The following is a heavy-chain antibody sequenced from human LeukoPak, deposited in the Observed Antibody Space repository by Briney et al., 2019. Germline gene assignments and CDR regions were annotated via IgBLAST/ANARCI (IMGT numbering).Heavy chain of an antibody. J-gene: IGHJ4*02. Sequence: SETLSLTCTVSGGSISSSSYYWGWIRQPPGKELEWIGSIYYSGSTYYNPSLKSRVTISVDKNQFSLKLSSVTAADTAVYYCARLGYCSGGNCFRYYFDYWGQGILVTVCS. CDR3: ARLGYCSGGNCFRYYFDY. CDR2: IYYSGST. CDR1: GGSISSSSYY. V-gene: IGHV4-39*01. D-gene: IGHD2-15*01.